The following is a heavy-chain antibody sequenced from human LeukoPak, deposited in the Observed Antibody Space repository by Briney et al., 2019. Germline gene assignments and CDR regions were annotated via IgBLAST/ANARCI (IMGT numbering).Heavy chain of an antibody. CDR1: GFTFSTYW. V-gene: IGHV3-7*01. Sequence: GGSLRLSCVVSGFTFSTYWMSWVRQAPGKGLEWVANIKQDGSEKYYVDSVKGRFTISRDNAKNSLYLQMNSLRAEDTAVYYCAVVSSWYITLDYWGQGTLVTVSS. CDR2: IKQDGSEK. J-gene: IGHJ4*02. CDR3: AVVSSWYITLDY. D-gene: IGHD6-13*01.